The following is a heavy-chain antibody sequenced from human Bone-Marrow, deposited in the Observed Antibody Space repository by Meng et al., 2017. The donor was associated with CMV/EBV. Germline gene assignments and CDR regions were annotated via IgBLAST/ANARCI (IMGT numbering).Heavy chain of an antibody. CDR1: GFRFNSYA. CDR2: TSYDGSNK. Sequence: GESLKISCTAPGFRFNSYAMHWVRQAPGKGLEWVAVTSYDGSNKYYADSVKGRFTISRDNSKNTLYMQMDSLRDEDTAVYYCARGKGHFGDELPYYYSVDAWGQGTTVTVSS. D-gene: IGHD3-10*01. CDR3: ARGKGHFGDELPYYYSVDA. V-gene: IGHV3-30-3*01. J-gene: IGHJ6*02.